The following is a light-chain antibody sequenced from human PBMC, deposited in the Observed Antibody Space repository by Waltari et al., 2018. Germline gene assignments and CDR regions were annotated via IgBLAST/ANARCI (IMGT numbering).Light chain of an antibody. J-gene: IGKJ3*01. CDR2: AAS. CDR3: QQDYTTPFT. V-gene: IGKV1-27*01. CDR1: QGINKE. Sequence: DIQMTQSPSSLSASVGDRVTVTCRASQGINKELNWYQQKPGKAPTLLIYAASSLQTGVSSRFSGSGSGTDFTLTISSLQPEDVATYYCQQDYTTPFTFGPGTKLDIK.